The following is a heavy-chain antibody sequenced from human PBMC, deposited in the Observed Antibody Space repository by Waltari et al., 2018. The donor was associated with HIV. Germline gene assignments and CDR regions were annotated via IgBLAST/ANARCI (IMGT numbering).Heavy chain of an antibody. CDR1: QLTFEDVW. CDR2: MKSERDGGAT. D-gene: IGHD5-12*01. CDR3: TTGGYPTEAFDV. J-gene: IGHJ3*01. V-gene: IGHV3-15*01. Sequence: EVQVVESGGGLVKPGGSLRVSCASFQLTFEDVWMTWGRQAPGKGLEWVGRMKSERDGGATDYAASVKGRFVISRDDSQNTLYLQMSGLRTEDTAMYYCTTGGYPTEAFDVWGQGTMVTVSP.